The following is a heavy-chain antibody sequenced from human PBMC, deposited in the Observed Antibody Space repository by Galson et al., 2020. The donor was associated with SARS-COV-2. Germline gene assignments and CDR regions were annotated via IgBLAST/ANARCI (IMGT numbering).Heavy chain of an antibody. CDR1: GFPFRTYN. V-gene: IGHV3-21*01. CDR3: ARDEGRRGYNYGRLYYGMDV. Sequence: GESLKISCAASGFPFRTYNMNWVRLAPGQGLEWVSSISTSCRYTYYVDSVKGRFSISSDNPRNSLYLQMNSLRAEDTAVYYCARDEGRRGYNYGRLYYGMDVWGQGTTVTVSS. D-gene: IGHD5-18*01. CDR2: ISTSCRYT. J-gene: IGHJ6*02.